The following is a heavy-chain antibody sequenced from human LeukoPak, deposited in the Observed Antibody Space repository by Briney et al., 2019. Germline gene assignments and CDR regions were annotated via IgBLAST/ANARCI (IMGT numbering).Heavy chain of an antibody. D-gene: IGHD2-2*01. CDR3: ARLFGVPAAEEGLFDY. J-gene: IGHJ4*02. V-gene: IGHV1-69*13. CDR1: GGTFSSYA. Sequence: ASVKVSCKASGGTFSSYAISWVRQAPGQGLEWMGGIIPIFGTANYAQKFQGRVTITADESTSTAYMELSSLRSEDTAVYYCARLFGVPAAEEGLFDYWGQGTLVTVSS. CDR2: IIPIFGTA.